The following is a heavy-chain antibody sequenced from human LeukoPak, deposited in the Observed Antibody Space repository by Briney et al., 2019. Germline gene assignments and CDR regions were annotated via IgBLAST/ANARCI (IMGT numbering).Heavy chain of an antibody. CDR1: GYTFTSYD. Sequence: ASVKVSCKASGYTFTSYDINWVRQATGQGLEWMGGMNPNSGNTGYAQKFQGRVTMTRNTSISTAYMELSSLRSEDTAVYYCARSKSGYDVGSWFDPWGQGTLVTVSS. J-gene: IGHJ5*02. CDR3: ARSKSGYDVGSWFDP. CDR2: MNPNSGNT. V-gene: IGHV1-8*01. D-gene: IGHD5-12*01.